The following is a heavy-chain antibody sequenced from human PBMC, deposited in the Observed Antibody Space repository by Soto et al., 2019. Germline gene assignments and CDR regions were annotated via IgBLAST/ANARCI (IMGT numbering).Heavy chain of an antibody. CDR3: GRGASGSYRLDY. J-gene: IGHJ4*02. CDR1: GFTFSSYW. V-gene: IGHV3-74*01. CDR2: INSDGSST. D-gene: IGHD3-10*01. Sequence: EVQLVESGGGLVQPGESLRLSCAASGFTFSSYWMHWVRQAPGKGLVWVSRINSDGSSTNYADSVKGQFTISRDNAKNTLYLQMNSLRAEDTAVYYCGRGASGSYRLDYWGQGTPVTVSS.